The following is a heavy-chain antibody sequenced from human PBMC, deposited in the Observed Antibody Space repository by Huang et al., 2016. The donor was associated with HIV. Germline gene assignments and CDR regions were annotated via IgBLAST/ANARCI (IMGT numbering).Heavy chain of an antibody. J-gene: IGHJ4*02. D-gene: IGHD3-10*01. Sequence: EVQLVESGGGLVQPGGSLRHSCAASGFTFSSYWMHWVRQGPGKGLVWVSHIKRDGSSTSYADVVKGRFTISRDNAKNTLYLQMNSLRAEDTAVYYCARGSRQGKYYYGSGTAYWGQGTLVTVSS. CDR1: GFTFSSYW. V-gene: IGHV3-74*01. CDR2: IKRDGSST. CDR3: ARGSRQGKYYYGSGTAY.